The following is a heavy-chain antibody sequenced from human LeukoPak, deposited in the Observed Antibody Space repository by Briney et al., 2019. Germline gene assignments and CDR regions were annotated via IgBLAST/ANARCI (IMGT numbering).Heavy chain of an antibody. CDR3: AKARHDYGDL. CDR1: GFTFSSYA. V-gene: IGHV3-23*01. CDR2: ISGSGGST. Sequence: GGSLRLSCAASGFTFSSYAVSWVRQAPGKGLEWVSAISGSGGSTYYADSVKGRFTISRDNPKDTLYLQMNSLRAEDTAVYYCAKARHDYGDLWGQGTLVTVSS. J-gene: IGHJ5*02. D-gene: IGHD4-17*01.